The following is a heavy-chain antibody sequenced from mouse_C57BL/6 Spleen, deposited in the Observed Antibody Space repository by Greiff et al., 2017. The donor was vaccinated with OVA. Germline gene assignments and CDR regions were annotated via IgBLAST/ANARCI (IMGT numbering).Heavy chain of an antibody. D-gene: IGHD1-1*01. V-gene: IGHV1-81*01. CDR2: IYPRSGNT. CDR3: DSVVASFDD. J-gene: IGHJ2*01. CDR1: GYTFTSYG. Sequence: VKLMESGAELARPGASVKLSCKASGYTFTSYGISWVKQRTGQGLEWIGEIYPRSGNTYYNEKFKGKATLTADKSSSTAYMELRSLTSEDSAVYFCDSVVASFDDWGQGTTLTVSS.